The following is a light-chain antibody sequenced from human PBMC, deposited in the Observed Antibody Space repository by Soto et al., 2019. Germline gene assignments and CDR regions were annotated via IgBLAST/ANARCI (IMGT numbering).Light chain of an antibody. CDR1: QGISSY. CDR3: QQYYSYLHT. Sequence: AIRMTQSPSSLSASTGDRVTITCRASQGISSYLAWYQQKPGKAPKLLIYAASTLQSGVPSRFSGSGSGTDFTLTSSCLQSEDVATYYCQQYYSYLHTFGQGTKLEIK. CDR2: AAS. J-gene: IGKJ2*01. V-gene: IGKV1-8*01.